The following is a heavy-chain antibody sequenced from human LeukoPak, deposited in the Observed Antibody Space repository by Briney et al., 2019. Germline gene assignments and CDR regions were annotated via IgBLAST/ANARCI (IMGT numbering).Heavy chain of an antibody. CDR1: GFTFSKYA. J-gene: IGHJ6*03. CDR3: AKGLKTAVGPYMGYHYYMDV. D-gene: IGHD5-18*01. V-gene: IGHV3-23*01. Sequence: GGSLRLSCAASGFTFSKYAMSWVRQAPGKGLEWVSTVNDRGTGTYYADSVKGRFTISRDNSKNTLSLQMISLGAEDTALYYCAKGLKTAVGPYMGYHYYMDVWGKGTTVTVSS. CDR2: VNDRGTGT.